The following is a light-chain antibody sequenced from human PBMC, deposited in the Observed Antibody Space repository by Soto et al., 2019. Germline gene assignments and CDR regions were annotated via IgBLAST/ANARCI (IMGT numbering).Light chain of an antibody. CDR1: RDISFY. J-gene: IGKJ2*01. V-gene: IGKV1-33*01. Sequence: DIQMTQSPSSLSASVGDRLTITCRASRDISFYLNWYQQILGKAPRLVIYDASNLETGVPSRFSGSGSGTEFTFTVSSLQPEDVATYYCQQYDNLPYTFGQGTRLEIK. CDR2: DAS. CDR3: QQYDNLPYT.